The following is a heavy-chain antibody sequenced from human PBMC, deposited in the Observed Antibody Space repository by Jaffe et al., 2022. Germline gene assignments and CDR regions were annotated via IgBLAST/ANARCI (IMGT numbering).Heavy chain of an antibody. CDR3: ARGGLGTEYYDYVWGSYPPSDWFDP. CDR2: IYHSGST. D-gene: IGHD3-16*02. Sequence: QVQLQESGPGLVKPSETLSLTCAVSGYSISSGYYWGWIRQPPGKGLEWIGSIYHSGSTYYNPSLKSRVTISVDTSKNQFSLKLSSVTAADTAVYYCARGGLGTEYYDYVWGSYPPSDWFDPWGQGTLVTVSS. J-gene: IGHJ5*02. V-gene: IGHV4-38-2*01. CDR1: GYSISSGYY.